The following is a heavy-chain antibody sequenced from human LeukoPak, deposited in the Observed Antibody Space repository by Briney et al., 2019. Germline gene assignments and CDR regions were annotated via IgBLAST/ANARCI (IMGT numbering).Heavy chain of an antibody. CDR3: ARIPNDYGDYEPGFDY. D-gene: IGHD4-17*01. CDR2: MNPNSGNT. Sequence: ASVKVSCKASGYTLTSYDINWVRQATGQGLEWMGWMNPNSGNTGYAQKFQGRVTMTRNTSISTAYMELSSLRSEDTAVYYCARIPNDYGDYEPGFDYWGQGTLVTVSS. J-gene: IGHJ4*02. CDR1: GYTLTSYD. V-gene: IGHV1-8*01.